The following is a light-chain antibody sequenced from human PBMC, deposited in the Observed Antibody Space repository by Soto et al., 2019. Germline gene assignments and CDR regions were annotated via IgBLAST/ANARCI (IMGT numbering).Light chain of an antibody. J-gene: IGKJ4*01. CDR3: EQYYNWPLT. CDR1: QSVNDN. V-gene: IGKV3-15*01. CDR2: GAS. Sequence: EIVMTQSPATLSVSPGERATLSCRASQSVNDNLAWYQQKPGQTPRLLVYGASTRATGSPARFSGSGSGTEFTFTISSLQSEDFAVYYCEQYYNWPLTFGGGARVEIK.